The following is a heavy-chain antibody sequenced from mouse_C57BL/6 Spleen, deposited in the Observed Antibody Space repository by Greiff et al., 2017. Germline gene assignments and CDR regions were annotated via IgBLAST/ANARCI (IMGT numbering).Heavy chain of an antibody. CDR2: IRNKANNHST. D-gene: IGHD2-3*01. J-gene: IGHJ3*01. V-gene: IGHV6-6*01. CDR1: GFTFSDAW. Sequence: EVKVEESGGGLVQPGGSMKLSCAASGFTFSDAWMDWVRQSPEKGLEWVAEIRNKANNHSTYYAESVKGRFTISRDDSKSSVYLQMNSLRAEDTGIYYCTRSYDGYYEAWFAYWGQGTLVTVSA. CDR3: TRSYDGYYEAWFAY.